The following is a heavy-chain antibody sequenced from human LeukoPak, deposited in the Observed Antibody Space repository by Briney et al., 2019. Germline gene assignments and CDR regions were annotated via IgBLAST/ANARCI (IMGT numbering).Heavy chain of an antibody. V-gene: IGHV3-23*01. CDR3: ARAFYDFLTGYPAYFDY. Sequence: PGGSLRLSCAASGFTFSIAGMIWVHQAPGKGLEWVSAISGTGDRTYHADSVKGRFTISRDNSKNTLYLQMNSLRAEDTAVYYCARAFYDFLTGYPAYFDYWGQGTLVTVSS. CDR2: ISGTGDRT. D-gene: IGHD3-9*01. J-gene: IGHJ4*02. CDR1: GFTFSIAG.